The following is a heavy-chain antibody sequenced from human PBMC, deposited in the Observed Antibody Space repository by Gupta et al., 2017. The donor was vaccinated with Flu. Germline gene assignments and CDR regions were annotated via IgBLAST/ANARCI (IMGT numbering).Heavy chain of an antibody. J-gene: IGHJ6*02. CDR3: AKDWRWNNNNYGMNV. CDR1: GFSFGNYG. D-gene: IGHD1-1*01. V-gene: IGHV3-30*18. Sequence: QEQVVESGGGVVQPGRSLRLSCAASGFSFGNYGMHWVRQAPGKGLEWVAVISYDGSNKYYADSVKGRFTISRDNSKNTLYLQMNSLRTEDTAVYYCAKDWRWNNNNYGMNVWGQGTTVTVSS. CDR2: ISYDGSNK.